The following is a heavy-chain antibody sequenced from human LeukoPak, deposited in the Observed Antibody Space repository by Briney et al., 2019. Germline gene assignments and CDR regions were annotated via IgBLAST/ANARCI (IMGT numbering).Heavy chain of an antibody. CDR2: ISGGGGNT. CDR1: GFTFSSYA. CDR3: APGRFLEWLSPPADY. J-gene: IGHJ4*02. V-gene: IGHV3-23*01. Sequence: PGGSLRLSCAASGFTFSSYAMSWVRQAPGKGLEWVSGISGGGGNTYYADSVKGRFTISRDNSKNTLYLQMNSLRAEDTAVYYCAPGRFLEWLSPPADYWGQGTLVTVSS. D-gene: IGHD3-3*01.